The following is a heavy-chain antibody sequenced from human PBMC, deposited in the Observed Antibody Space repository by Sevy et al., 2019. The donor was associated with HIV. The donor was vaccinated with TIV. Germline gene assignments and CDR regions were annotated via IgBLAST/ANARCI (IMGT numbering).Heavy chain of an antibody. CDR1: GFTVSSNY. D-gene: IGHD4-17*01. V-gene: IGHV3-53*01. CDR3: ARDGPTVTGYGMDV. J-gene: IGHJ6*02. Sequence: GGSLRLSCAASGFTVSSNYMSWVRQAPGNGLEWVSVIYSGGSTYYADSVKGRFTISRDNSKNTLYLQMNSLRAEDTAVYYCARDGPTVTGYGMDVSGQRTPVTVSS. CDR2: IYSGGST.